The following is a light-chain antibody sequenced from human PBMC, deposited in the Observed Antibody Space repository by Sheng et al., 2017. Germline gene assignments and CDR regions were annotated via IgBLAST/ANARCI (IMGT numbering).Light chain of an antibody. Sequence: SYVLTQPPSVSVVPGKTTTITCGGNNIGSKAVHWYQQKPGQAPLLVVYDDTNRPSGIPERFSGSNSGNTASLTISRVEAGDEADYYCHVWDSSSDPVVFGGGTKLTVL. CDR3: HVWDSSSDPVV. CDR1: NIGSKA. J-gene: IGLJ2*01. V-gene: IGLV3-21*03. CDR2: DDT.